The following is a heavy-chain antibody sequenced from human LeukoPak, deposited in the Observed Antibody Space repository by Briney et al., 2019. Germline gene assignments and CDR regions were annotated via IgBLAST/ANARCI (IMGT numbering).Heavy chain of an antibody. D-gene: IGHD3-16*01. CDR1: GFTFSSYS. CDR2: ISSSSSTI. J-gene: IGHJ4*02. CDR3: ARAAYVWGSFAIFGY. V-gene: IGHV3-48*01. Sequence: GGSLRLSCAASGFTFSSYSMNWVRQAPGKGLEWVSYISSSSSTIYYAGSVKGRFTISRDNAKNSLYLQMNSLRAEDTAVYYCARAAYVWGSFAIFGYWGQGTLVTVSS.